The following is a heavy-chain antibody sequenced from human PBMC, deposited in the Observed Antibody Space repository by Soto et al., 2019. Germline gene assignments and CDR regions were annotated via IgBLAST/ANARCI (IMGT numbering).Heavy chain of an antibody. CDR1: GFTFSDYY. J-gene: IGHJ4*02. CDR3: AKLVSTAAAGTFDY. Sequence: QVQLVASGGGLVKPGGSLRLSCAASGFTFSDYYMTWIRPAPGRGLEWVSYISGGGTVNSYADSVTSRFTISKDNADNSLFLQMNNLRAEDTAVYYCAKLVSTAAAGTFDYWGQGTLVTVSS. CDR2: ISGGGTVN. D-gene: IGHD6-13*01. V-gene: IGHV3-11*01.